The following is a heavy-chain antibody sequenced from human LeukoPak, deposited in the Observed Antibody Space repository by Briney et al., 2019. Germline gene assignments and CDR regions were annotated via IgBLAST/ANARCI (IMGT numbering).Heavy chain of an antibody. CDR3: ARGGEEYYYGMDV. J-gene: IGHJ6*02. CDR2: IYHSGST. Sequence: PSETLSLTCAVSGGSISSGGYSWSWIRQPPGKGLEWIGYIYHSGSTYYNPSLKSRVTISVDTSKNQFSLKLSSVTAADTAVYYCARGGEEYYYGMDVWGQGTTVTVSS. V-gene: IGHV4-30-2*01. CDR1: GGSISSGGYS.